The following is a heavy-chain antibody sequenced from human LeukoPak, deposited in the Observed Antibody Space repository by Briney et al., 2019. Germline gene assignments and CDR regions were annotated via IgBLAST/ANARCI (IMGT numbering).Heavy chain of an antibody. CDR2: ISISSTYR. J-gene: IGHJ4*02. Sequence: GGSLRLSCAASGFTLSTYTMTWVRQAPGKGLEWVSSISISSTYRYYADSVKGRFTMSRDNAKNSLFLQMNSLRAEDTAVYYCARDQPDTAFDYWGQGTLVTVSS. CDR3: ARDQPDTAFDY. CDR1: GFTLSTYT. V-gene: IGHV3-21*01. D-gene: IGHD5-18*01.